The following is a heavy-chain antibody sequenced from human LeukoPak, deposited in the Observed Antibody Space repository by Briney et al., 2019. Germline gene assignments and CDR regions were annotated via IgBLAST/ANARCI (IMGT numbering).Heavy chain of an antibody. D-gene: IGHD5-24*01. Sequence: GASVKVSCKASGYIIATYYIDWVRQAPGQGLEWMGRINPSGGSTNYARQFQDRVTMTSDTSTTTVYMELSSLRSEDTAVYFCARVSRDGYYPFDYWGQGTLVTVSS. V-gene: IGHV1-46*01. CDR2: INPSGGST. CDR3: ARVSRDGYYPFDY. CDR1: GYIIATYY. J-gene: IGHJ4*02.